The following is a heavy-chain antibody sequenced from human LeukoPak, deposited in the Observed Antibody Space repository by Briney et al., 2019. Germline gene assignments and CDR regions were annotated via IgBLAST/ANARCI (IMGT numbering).Heavy chain of an antibody. CDR1: GYTFTSYG. J-gene: IGHJ4*02. V-gene: IGHV1-18*01. Sequence: GASVKVSCKASGYTFTSYGISWVRQASGQGLEWMGGISAYNGNTNYAQKLQGRVTMTTDTSTSTAYMELRSLRSDDTAVYYCARDSVIVVVTAPLDYWGQGTLVTVSS. CDR2: ISAYNGNT. D-gene: IGHD2-21*02. CDR3: ARDSVIVVVTAPLDY.